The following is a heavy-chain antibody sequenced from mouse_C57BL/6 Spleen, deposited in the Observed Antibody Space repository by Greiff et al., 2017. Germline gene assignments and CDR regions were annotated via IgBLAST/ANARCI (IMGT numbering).Heavy chain of an antibody. J-gene: IGHJ2*01. CDR1: GYAFSSSW. V-gene: IGHV1-82*01. CDR3: EREEIYDGYYGYFDY. CDR2: IYPGDGDT. Sequence: VQLQESGPELVKPGASVKISCKASGYAFSSSWMNWVKQRPGQGLEWIGRIYPGDGDTNYNGKFKGQATLTEDNSSSTAYMQLSSLTSEDAAVDVCEREEIYDGYYGYFDYWGQGTTLTVSS. D-gene: IGHD2-3*01.